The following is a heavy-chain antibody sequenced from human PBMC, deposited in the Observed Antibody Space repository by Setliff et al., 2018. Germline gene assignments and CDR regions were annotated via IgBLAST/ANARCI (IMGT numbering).Heavy chain of an antibody. J-gene: IGHJ3*02. Sequence: LKISCAASGLTFTSHWMHWVRQAPGKGLVWVSRINIDGSYTSYADSVKGRFIISRDNAKNTLYLQMNSLRAEDTAVYYCATGTTPQAFDIWGQGTMVTVSS. D-gene: IGHD1-7*01. CDR3: ATGTTPQAFDI. V-gene: IGHV3-74*01. CDR2: INIDGSYT. CDR1: GLTFTSHW.